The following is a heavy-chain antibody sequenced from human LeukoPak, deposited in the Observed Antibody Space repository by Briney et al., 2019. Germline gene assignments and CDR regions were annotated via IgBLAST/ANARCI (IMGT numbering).Heavy chain of an antibody. J-gene: IGHJ4*02. CDR2: FDPEDGET. CDR1: GYTLTELS. CDR3: ATDWWGCSSTSRYRLDY. D-gene: IGHD2-2*01. V-gene: IGHV1-24*01. Sequence: GASVKVSCKVSGYTLTELSMHWVRQAPGKGLEWMGGFDPEDGETIYAQKFQGRVTMTEDTSTDTAYMELSSLRSEDTAVYYCATDWWGCSSTSRYRLDYWGQGTLVTVSS.